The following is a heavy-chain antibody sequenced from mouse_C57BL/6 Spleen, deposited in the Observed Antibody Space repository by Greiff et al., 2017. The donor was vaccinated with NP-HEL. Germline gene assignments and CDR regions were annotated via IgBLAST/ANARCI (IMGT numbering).Heavy chain of an antibody. CDR3: ARDYYGSSYSFDY. V-gene: IGHV1-52*01. CDR1: GYTFTSYW. D-gene: IGHD1-1*01. J-gene: IGHJ2*01. CDR2: IDPSDSET. Sequence: VQLQQPGAELVRPGSSVKLSCKASGYTFTSYWMHWVKQRPIQGLEWIGNIDPSDSETHYNQKFKDKATLTVDKSSSTAYMQLSSLTSEDSAVYYCARDYYGSSYSFDYWGQGTTRTVSS.